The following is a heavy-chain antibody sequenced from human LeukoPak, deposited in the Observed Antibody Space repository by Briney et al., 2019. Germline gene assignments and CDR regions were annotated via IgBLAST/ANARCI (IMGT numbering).Heavy chain of an antibody. CDR2: INTYNVNT. Sequence: GASVKVSCKPSGYIFTNYGTSWVRQAPGQGLEWMGWINTYNVNTNYAQRLQGRVTMTTDTSTSTAYMELRSLRSDDTAVYYCARVDYGGNYVDYWGQGTLVTVSS. D-gene: IGHD4-23*01. CDR1: GYIFTNYG. CDR3: ARVDYGGNYVDY. V-gene: IGHV1-18*01. J-gene: IGHJ4*02.